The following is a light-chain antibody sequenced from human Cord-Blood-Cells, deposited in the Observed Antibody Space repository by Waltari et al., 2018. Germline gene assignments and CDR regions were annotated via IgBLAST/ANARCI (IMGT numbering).Light chain of an antibody. V-gene: IGKV3-11*01. CDR1: KSVTSY. Sequence: IVLPQSPPPQYMSSGEIATLSCRVSKSVTSYLAWYQQKPGQAPRLLIYDASNRATGIPARFSGSGSGTVFTLTISSLEPEDFAVYYCQQRSNWYSFGQGTKLEIK. J-gene: IGKJ2*03. CDR2: DAS. CDR3: QQRSNWYS.